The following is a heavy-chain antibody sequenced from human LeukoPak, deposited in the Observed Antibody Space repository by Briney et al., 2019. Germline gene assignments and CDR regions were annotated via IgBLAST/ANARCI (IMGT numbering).Heavy chain of an antibody. V-gene: IGHV4-30-2*01. J-gene: IGHJ5*02. D-gene: IGHD5-24*01. CDR3: ARDGYNYNWFDP. Sequence: TQTLSLTCTVSGGSISSGGYYWSWIRQPPGKGLEWIGEINHSGSTNYNPSLKSRVTISVDTSKNQFSLKLSSVTAADTAVYYCARDGYNYNWFDPWGQGTLVTVSS. CDR1: GGSISSGGYY. CDR2: INHSGST.